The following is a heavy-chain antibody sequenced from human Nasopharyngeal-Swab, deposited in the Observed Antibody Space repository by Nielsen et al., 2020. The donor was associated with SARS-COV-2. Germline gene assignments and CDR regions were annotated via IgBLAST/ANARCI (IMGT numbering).Heavy chain of an antibody. Sequence: SLKISCAASGFTFDDYAMQWVRQAPGKGLEWVSGISWNSGSIGYADSVKGRFTISRDNAKNSLYLQMNSLRAEDTALYYCAKLGEYSSPSDYWGQGTLVTVSS. V-gene: IGHV3-9*01. J-gene: IGHJ4*02. CDR1: GFTFDDYA. CDR2: ISWNSGSI. CDR3: AKLGEYSSPSDY. D-gene: IGHD6-6*01.